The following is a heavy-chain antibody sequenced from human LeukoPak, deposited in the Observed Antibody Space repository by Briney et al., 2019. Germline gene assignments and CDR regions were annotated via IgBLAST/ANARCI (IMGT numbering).Heavy chain of an antibody. CDR1: GYTFTSYG. V-gene: IGHV1-18*01. D-gene: IGHD3-3*01. Sequence: ASVKVSCKASGYTFTSYGISWVRQAPGQGLEWMGWISAYNGNTNYAQKLQGRVTMTTDTSTSTAYMELGSLRSDDTAVYYCARDPYYDFWSGYYYYYYMDVWGKGTTVTVSS. CDR2: ISAYNGNT. J-gene: IGHJ6*03. CDR3: ARDPYYDFWSGYYYYYYMDV.